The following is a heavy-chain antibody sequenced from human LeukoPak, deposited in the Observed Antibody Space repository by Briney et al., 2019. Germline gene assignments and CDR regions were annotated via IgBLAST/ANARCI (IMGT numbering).Heavy chain of an antibody. CDR1: GYTFTSYG. CDR3: ARGGSTYYYDSSGYTT. CDR2: ISAYNGNT. D-gene: IGHD3-22*01. V-gene: IGHV1-18*01. J-gene: IGHJ5*02. Sequence: VASVKVSCKASGYTFTSYGISWVRQAPGQGLEWMGLISAYNGNTNYAQKLQGRVTMTTDTSTSTAYMELRSLRSDDTAVYYCARGGSTYYYDSSGYTTWGQGTLVTVSS.